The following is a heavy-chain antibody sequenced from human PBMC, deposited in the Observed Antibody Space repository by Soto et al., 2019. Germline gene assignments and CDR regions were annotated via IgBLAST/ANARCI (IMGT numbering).Heavy chain of an antibody. V-gene: IGHV4-39*07. Sequence: SETLSHTCTVSGGSISSSSYYWGWIRQPPGKGLEWIGSIYYSGSTYYNPSLKSRVTISIDTSKSQFYLKLTSVTAADTAIYYCATRFYSSGVLFDYWGPGTQVTVSS. D-gene: IGHD3-10*01. CDR3: ATRFYSSGVLFDY. J-gene: IGHJ4*02. CDR2: IYYSGST. CDR1: GGSISSSSYY.